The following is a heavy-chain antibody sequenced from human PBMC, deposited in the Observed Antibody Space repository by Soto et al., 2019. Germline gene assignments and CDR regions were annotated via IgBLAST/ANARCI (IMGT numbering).Heavy chain of an antibody. CDR2: IYYSGST. Sequence: QVQLQESGPGLVKPSETLSLTCTVSGGSISSYYWSWMRQPRGKGLELIGYIYYSGSTNDNPSLKSRVTISVDTSKNQFSLKLNSMTAADTAVYYCARHNYGSGSTYFDYWGQGTLVTVSS. V-gene: IGHV4-59*08. D-gene: IGHD3-10*01. J-gene: IGHJ4*02. CDR1: GGSISSYY. CDR3: ARHNYGSGSTYFDY.